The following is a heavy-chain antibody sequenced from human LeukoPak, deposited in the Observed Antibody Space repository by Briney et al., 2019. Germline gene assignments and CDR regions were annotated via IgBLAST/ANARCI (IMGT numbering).Heavy chain of an antibody. CDR3: ARGRRARYYDSSALGY. CDR1: GYTFTSYD. Sequence: ASVKVSCKASGYTFTSYDINWVRQATGQGLEWMGWMNPNSGNTGYAQKFQGSVTMTRNTSISTAYMELSSLRSEDTAVYYCARGRRARYYDSSALGYWGQGTLVTVSS. CDR2: MNPNSGNT. V-gene: IGHV1-8*01. J-gene: IGHJ4*02. D-gene: IGHD3-22*01.